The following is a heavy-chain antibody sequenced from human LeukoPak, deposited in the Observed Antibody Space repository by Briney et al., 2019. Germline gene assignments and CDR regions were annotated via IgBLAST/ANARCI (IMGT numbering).Heavy chain of an antibody. J-gene: IGHJ6*01. CDR2: ISSSGTTI. D-gene: IGHD3-10*02. CDR3: AELGITMTGGV. V-gene: IGHV3-48*03. CDR1: GFTFSRFE. Sequence: GGSLRLSCAASGFTFSRFEMNWVRPAPGRGRGWVSYISSSGTTIYYAASVKGRFTISRDNAKNSLYLQMNSLRAEDTAVYYCAELGITMTGGVWGAGTTGTISS.